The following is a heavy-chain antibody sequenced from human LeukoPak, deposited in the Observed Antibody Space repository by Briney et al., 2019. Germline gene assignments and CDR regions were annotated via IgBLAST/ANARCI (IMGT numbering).Heavy chain of an antibody. CDR3: ARLEGYCSSTSCLD. J-gene: IGHJ4*02. CDR1: GYSFTSYW. CDR2: IDPSDSYT. D-gene: IGHD2-2*01. V-gene: IGHV5-10-1*01. Sequence: GESLMISCKGSGYSFTSYWISWVRQLPGKGLEWMGRIDPSDSYTNYSPSFQGHVTISADKSISTAYLQWSSLKASDTAMYYCARLEGYCSSTSCLDGGQGTLVTVSS.